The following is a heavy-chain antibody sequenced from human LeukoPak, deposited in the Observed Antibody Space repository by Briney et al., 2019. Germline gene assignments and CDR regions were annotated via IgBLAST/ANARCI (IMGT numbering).Heavy chain of an antibody. J-gene: IGHJ4*02. D-gene: IGHD5-24*01. V-gene: IGHV3-23*01. CDR2: LSGGSGQT. CDR3: AQHRVGYNLPRDY. Sequence: PGGSLRLSCAASGFSFSSYAMYWVRQTPGKGLEWVSALSGGSGQTYYADSVKGRFTISRDNSKSILYLQMNSLRAEDTALYYCAQHRVGYNLPRDYWGQGAQVTVSS. CDR1: GFSFSSYA.